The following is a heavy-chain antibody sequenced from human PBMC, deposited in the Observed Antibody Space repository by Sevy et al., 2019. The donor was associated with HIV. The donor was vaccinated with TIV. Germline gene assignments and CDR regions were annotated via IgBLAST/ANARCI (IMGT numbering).Heavy chain of an antibody. V-gene: IGHV3-7*03. Sequence: GGSLRLSCEAPGFTFSSYWMSWVRQAPGKGLEWVANIKQDGSEKYYVDSVKGRFTISRDNAKNSLYLQMNSLRAEDTAVYYCARGVFDIWGQGTMVTVSS. J-gene: IGHJ3*02. CDR1: GFTFSSYW. CDR2: IKQDGSEK. CDR3: ARGVFDI.